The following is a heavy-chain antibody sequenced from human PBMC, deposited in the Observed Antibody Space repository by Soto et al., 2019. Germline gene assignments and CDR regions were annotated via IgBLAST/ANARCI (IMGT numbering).Heavy chain of an antibody. D-gene: IGHD2-15*01. CDR2: MNPNSGNT. V-gene: IGHV1-8*01. Sequence: SVKVTCTASGYTFTIYDINWVRQATGQGLEWMGWMNPNSGNTGYAQKFQGRVTMTRNTSISTAYMELSSLRSEDTAVYYCARGPSRYCSGGSCYGGGNWFDPWGQGTLVTVSS. CDR3: ARGPSRYCSGGSCYGGGNWFDP. J-gene: IGHJ5*02. CDR1: GYTFTIYD.